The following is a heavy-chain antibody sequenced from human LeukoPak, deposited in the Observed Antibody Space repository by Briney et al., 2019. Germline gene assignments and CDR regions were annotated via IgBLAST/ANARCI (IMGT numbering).Heavy chain of an antibody. V-gene: IGHV4-61*02. D-gene: IGHD3-3*01. CDR1: GGSISSGSYY. CDR3: ASRLLFDFWSGYRKAFDP. CDR2: IYTSGST. Sequence: PSETLSLTCTVSGGSISSGSYYWSWIRQPAGKGLERIGRIYTSGSTNYNPSLKSRVTISVDTSKNQFSLKLSSVTAADTAVYYCASRLLFDFWSGYRKAFDPWGQGTLVTVSS. J-gene: IGHJ5*02.